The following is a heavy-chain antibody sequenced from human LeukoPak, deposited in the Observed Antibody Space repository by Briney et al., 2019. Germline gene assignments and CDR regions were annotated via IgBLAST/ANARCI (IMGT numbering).Heavy chain of an antibody. J-gene: IGHJ4*02. D-gene: IGHD2-2*01. CDR3: ARGYSSTLFDC. Sequence: QAGGSLRLSCAASGFTFTDYAMHWVRQAPGKGLEWVADISYAGINIYYADSVKGRFTISRHNSKNALYLQMDSLRAEDTAVYYCARGYSSTLFDCWGQGTLVTVSS. V-gene: IGHV3-33*08. CDR1: GFTFTDYA. CDR2: ISYAGINI.